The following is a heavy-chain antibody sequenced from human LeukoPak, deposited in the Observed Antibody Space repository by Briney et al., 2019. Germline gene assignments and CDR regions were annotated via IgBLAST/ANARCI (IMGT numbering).Heavy chain of an antibody. Sequence: PGGSLRLSCSASGFTFSSYAMHWFRQAPGKGLEWVAVIWYDGSNKYYADSVKGRFTISRDNSKNTLYLQMTSLRAEDTAVYYCARAAWAAAGMVDFQQWGQGTLVTVSS. J-gene: IGHJ1*01. CDR1: GFTFSSYA. CDR3: ARAAWAAAGMVDFQQ. V-gene: IGHV3-33*01. D-gene: IGHD6-13*01. CDR2: IWYDGSNK.